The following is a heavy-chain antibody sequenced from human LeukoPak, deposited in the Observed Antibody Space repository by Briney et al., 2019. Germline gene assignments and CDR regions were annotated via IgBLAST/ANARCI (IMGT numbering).Heavy chain of an antibody. V-gene: IGHV3-21*01. J-gene: IGHJ4*02. CDR3: ARDLSGVTGYTYGRGIDY. Sequence: GGSLRFSCAASGFTFSSYSLNWVRQAPGMGLEWVSSISSSSNYIYYADSVKGRFTISRDNAKNSLYLQMNSLRAEDTAVYYCARDLSGVTGYTYGRGIDYWGQGTLVTVSS. CDR2: ISSSSNYI. D-gene: IGHD5-18*01. CDR1: GFTFSSYS.